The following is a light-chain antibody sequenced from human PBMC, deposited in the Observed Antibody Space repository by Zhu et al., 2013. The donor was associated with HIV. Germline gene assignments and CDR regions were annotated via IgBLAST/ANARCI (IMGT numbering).Light chain of an antibody. J-gene: IGKJ1*01. Sequence: EIVLTQSPGTLSLSPGERATLSCRASQSVSSSYLAWYQQKPGQAPRLLIYGASSRATGIPDRFSGSGSGTDFTLTISRLEPEDFAVYYCQQYHRSPWTFGQGTKVE. CDR3: QQYHRSPWT. CDR1: QSVSSSY. V-gene: IGKV3-20*01. CDR2: GAS.